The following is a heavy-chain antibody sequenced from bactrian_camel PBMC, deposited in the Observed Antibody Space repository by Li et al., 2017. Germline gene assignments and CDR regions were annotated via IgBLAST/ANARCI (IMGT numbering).Heavy chain of an antibody. Sequence: VQLVESGGGSVQAGGSLRLSCVVSELTSSDYCMGWFRQAPGKEREMVAQIQDDGMKHYGGTAKGRFTISKDVAKDTLDLRMTSLKPEDSGMYYCAVDGPVAFCSDYPSDFGGWGKGTQVTVS. D-gene: IGHD2*01. V-gene: IGHV3S67*01. CDR1: ELTSSDYC. CDR2: IQDDGMK. CDR3: AVDGPVAFCSDYPSDFGG. J-gene: IGHJ6*01.